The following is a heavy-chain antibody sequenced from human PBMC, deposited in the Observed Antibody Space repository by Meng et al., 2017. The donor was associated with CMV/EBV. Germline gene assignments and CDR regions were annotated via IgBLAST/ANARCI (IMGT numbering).Heavy chain of an antibody. D-gene: IGHD3-10*01. J-gene: IGHJ6*02. CDR2: INPNSGGT. CDR1: GYTFTGYY. Sequence: ASVTVSCKSSGYTFTGYYMHWVRQAPGQGLEWMGWINPNSGGTNYAQKFQGRVTMTRDTSISTAYMELSRLRSDDTAVYYCARGIWFGEPGGMDVWGQGTTVTVSS. CDR3: ARGIWFGEPGGMDV. V-gene: IGHV1-2*02.